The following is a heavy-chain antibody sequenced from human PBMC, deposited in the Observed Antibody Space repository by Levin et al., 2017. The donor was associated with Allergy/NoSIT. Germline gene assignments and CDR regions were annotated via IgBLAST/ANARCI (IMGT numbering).Heavy chain of an antibody. CDR3: ARGLYRIANWGNFDY. Sequence: SQTLSLTCAISGDSVSSNSPACDWIRQSPSRGLEWLRRTYYRSKSYNDYAVSVKSRITINPDTSKNQFSLQLNSVTPEDTAVYYCARGLYRIANWGNFDYWGQGTLVTVSS. V-gene: IGHV6-1*01. D-gene: IGHD7-27*01. J-gene: IGHJ4*02. CDR2: TYYRSKSYN. CDR1: GDSVSSNSPA.